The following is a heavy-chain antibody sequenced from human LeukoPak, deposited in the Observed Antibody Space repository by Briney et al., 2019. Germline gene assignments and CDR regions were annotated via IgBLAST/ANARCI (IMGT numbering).Heavy chain of an antibody. CDR1: GVTFSAYE. CDR3: ARGFRDTAMFLDY. V-gene: IGHV3-48*03. CDR2: ISGSGTPV. D-gene: IGHD5-18*01. Sequence: PGGSLRLSCAASGVTFSAYEMNWIRQAPGKRLEWLACISGSGTPVYYADSVKGRFTISRDNARNSVYLQMTSLRAEDTGIYYCARGFRDTAMFLDYWGQGTLVTVSS. J-gene: IGHJ4*02.